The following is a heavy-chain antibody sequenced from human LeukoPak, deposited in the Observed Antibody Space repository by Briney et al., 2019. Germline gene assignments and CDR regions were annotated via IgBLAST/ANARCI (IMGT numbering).Heavy chain of an antibody. CDR3: ATIDYGDSRLGMDV. J-gene: IGHJ6*02. CDR1: GGSISSSNW. Sequence: PSETLSLTCAVSGGSISSSNWWSWVRQPPGKGLEWIGEIYHSGSTNYNPSLKSRVTISVDTSKNQFSLKLSSVTAADTAVYYCATIDYGDSRLGMDVWGQGTTVTVSS. V-gene: IGHV4-4*02. D-gene: IGHD4-17*01. CDR2: IYHSGST.